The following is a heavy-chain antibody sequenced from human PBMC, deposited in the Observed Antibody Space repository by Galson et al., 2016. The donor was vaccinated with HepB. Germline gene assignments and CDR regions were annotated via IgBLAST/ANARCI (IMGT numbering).Heavy chain of an antibody. CDR1: GFTFSGYG. J-gene: IGHJ4*02. D-gene: IGHD3-10*02. CDR3: ARRNEDCPPVGCSVDY. CDR2: DSMDGRRK. Sequence: SLRLSCAASGFTFSGYGMHWVRQAPGKGLEWLAADSMDGRRKFYADSVKGRFTISRDNSNNMLFRQMSSLRTDDTAIYYCARRNEDCPPVGCSVDYWGQGTLVSVSS. V-gene: IGHV3-30*03.